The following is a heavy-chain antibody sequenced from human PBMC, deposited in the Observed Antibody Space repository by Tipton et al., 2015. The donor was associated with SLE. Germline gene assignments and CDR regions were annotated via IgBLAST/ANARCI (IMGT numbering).Heavy chain of an antibody. D-gene: IGHD3-10*01. J-gene: IGHJ4*02. V-gene: IGHV3-7*03. Sequence: GSLRLSCTASGFTFSNYWMTWVRQAPGKGLEWVANIKEDGSEKYYVGSVKGRFNISRDNTKNFLYLEMNSLRAEDTALYYCARAPYGSGSYFLDYWGQGTLVTVSS. CDR3: ARAPYGSGSYFLDY. CDR2: IKEDGSEK. CDR1: GFTFSNYW.